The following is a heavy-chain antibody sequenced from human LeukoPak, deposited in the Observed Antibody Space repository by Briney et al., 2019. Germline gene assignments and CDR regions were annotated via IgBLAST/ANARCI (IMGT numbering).Heavy chain of an antibody. CDR2: INHSGST. V-gene: IGHV4-34*01. CDR1: GGSFSGYY. D-gene: IGHD3-9*01. Sequence: SETLSLTCAVHGGSFSGYYWSWIRQPPGKGLEGIGEINHSGSTNYNPSLKRRVTISVDTSKNQFSLKLSSVTAADTVVYYCARTKPLTILTHDYLGPLDYWGQGTLVTVSS. CDR3: ARTKPLTILTHDYLGPLDY. J-gene: IGHJ4*02.